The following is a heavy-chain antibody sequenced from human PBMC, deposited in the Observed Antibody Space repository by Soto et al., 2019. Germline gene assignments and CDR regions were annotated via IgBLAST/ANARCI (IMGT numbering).Heavy chain of an antibody. V-gene: IGHV4-38-2*02. CDR3: AREPPDSGSYYERDY. Sequence: SETLSLTCTVSGYSISSGYYWGWIRQPPGKGLEWIGSIHHSGSTYYNPSLKSRVTISVDTSKNQFSLKLSSVTAADTAVYYCAREPPDSGSYYERDYWGQGTLVTVSS. D-gene: IGHD1-26*01. CDR2: IHHSGST. CDR1: GYSISSGYY. J-gene: IGHJ4*02.